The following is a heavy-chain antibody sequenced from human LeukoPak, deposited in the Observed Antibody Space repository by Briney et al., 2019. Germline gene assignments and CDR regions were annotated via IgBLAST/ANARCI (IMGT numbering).Heavy chain of an antibody. J-gene: IGHJ4*02. CDR1: GGSISSYY. V-gene: IGHV4-59*01. D-gene: IGHD3-10*01. CDR3: ARIFYGSGSYHSPRFDY. Sequence: SETLSLTCTASGGSISSYYWSWIRQPPGKGLEWIGYIYCSGSTSYNPSLKSRVTISVDTSKNQFSLKLSSVTAADTAVYYCARIFYGSGSYHSPRFDYWGQGTLVTVSS. CDR2: IYCSGST.